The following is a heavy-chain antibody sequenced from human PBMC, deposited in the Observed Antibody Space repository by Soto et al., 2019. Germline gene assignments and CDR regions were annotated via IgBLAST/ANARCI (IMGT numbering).Heavy chain of an antibody. Sequence: QVQLVQSGAEVKKPGASVKVSCKASGYTFSTYGISWVRQAPGQGLEWMGWINGYNGNTNYAPKLQGRITMPTDTSTTIAYMELRSLRSDDTAVYYCARMGDVPYDYYGMDVWGQGTTVTVSS. CDR2: INGYNGNT. D-gene: IGHD3-16*01. CDR1: GYTFSTYG. CDR3: ARMGDVPYDYYGMDV. J-gene: IGHJ6*02. V-gene: IGHV1-18*01.